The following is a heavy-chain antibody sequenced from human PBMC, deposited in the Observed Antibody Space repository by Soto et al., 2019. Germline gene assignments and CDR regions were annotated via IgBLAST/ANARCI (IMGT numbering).Heavy chain of an antibody. J-gene: IGHJ5*02. CDR3: GRVIGNSCLSS. Sequence: SQTLSLTCAISVDSVSTSSATWDWIRESPSRGLEWLGRTYYRSKWFNDYAVSVKGRISINPDTSNNQFSLQLNSVTPDDTAVNYCGRVIGNSCLSSWGQGTLVPVSS. CDR1: VDSVSTSSAT. D-gene: IGHD6-13*01. V-gene: IGHV6-1*01. CDR2: TYYRSKWFN.